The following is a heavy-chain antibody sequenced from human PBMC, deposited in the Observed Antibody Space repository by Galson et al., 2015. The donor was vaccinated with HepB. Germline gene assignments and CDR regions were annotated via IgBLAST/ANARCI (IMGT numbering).Heavy chain of an antibody. Sequence: QSGAEVKKPGTSVKVSCKASGYAFTSYYMHWVRQAPGQGLEWMGIINPSGGITTYAQKFQGRVTMTRDTSTSTVYMELSSLRSEDTAVYYCGRGGYSYGYDDGGNWFDPWGQGTQVTVSS. D-gene: IGHD5-18*01. CDR1: GYAFTSYY. J-gene: IGHJ5*02. CDR3: GRGGYSYGYDDGGNWFDP. CDR2: INPSGGIT. V-gene: IGHV1-46*01.